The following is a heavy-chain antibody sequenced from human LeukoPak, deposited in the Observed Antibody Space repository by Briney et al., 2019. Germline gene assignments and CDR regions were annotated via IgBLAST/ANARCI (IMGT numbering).Heavy chain of an antibody. J-gene: IGHJ4*02. CDR1: GGLISISTYY. V-gene: IGHV4-39*07. CDR3: ARDFATNLDY. D-gene: IGHD1-14*01. Sequence: SETLSLTCTVSGGLISISTYYWGWIRQPPGKGLEWIGSIYYSGTTHYNPSLKSRVTISVDTSKNQFSLKLSSVTAADTAVYYCARDFATNLDYWGQGTLVTVSS. CDR2: IYYSGTT.